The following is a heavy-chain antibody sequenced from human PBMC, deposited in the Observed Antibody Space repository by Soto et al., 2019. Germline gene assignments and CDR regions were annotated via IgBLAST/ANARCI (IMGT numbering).Heavy chain of an antibody. V-gene: IGHV4-34*01. D-gene: IGHD3-16*02. Sequence: QVQLQQWGAGLLKPSETLSLTCAVYGGSFSGYYWSWIRQPPGKGLEWIGEINHSGSTNYNPSLKSRVTISVDTSKNQFSLKLSSVTAADTTVYYCARNSLRLGELSSDYWGQGTLVTVSS. CDR2: INHSGST. CDR3: ARNSLRLGELSSDY. J-gene: IGHJ4*02. CDR1: GGSFSGYY.